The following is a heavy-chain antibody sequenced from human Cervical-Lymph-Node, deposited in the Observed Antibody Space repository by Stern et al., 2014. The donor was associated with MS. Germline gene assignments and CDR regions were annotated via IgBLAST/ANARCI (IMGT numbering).Heavy chain of an antibody. J-gene: IGHJ4*02. D-gene: IGHD3-16*01. CDR1: GFPLSTSGVG. Sequence: QITLKESGPTLVKPTQTLTLTCTFSGFPLSTSGVGVGWIRQPPGKALEWLALIYWDDDERYSPSLKRKVTITKDTSKNQVVLTMTNMDPVDTATYYCARRLVGPDYFDYWGQGALVTVSS. CDR3: ARRLVGPDYFDY. V-gene: IGHV2-5*02. CDR2: IYWDDDE.